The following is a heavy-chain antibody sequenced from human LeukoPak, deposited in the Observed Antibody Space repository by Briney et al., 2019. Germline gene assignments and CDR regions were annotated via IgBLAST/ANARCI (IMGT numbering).Heavy chain of an antibody. CDR2: INPNGGGT. D-gene: IGHD3/OR15-3a*01. J-gene: IGHJ4*02. V-gene: IGHV1-2*02. CDR1: GYTFTVDN. CDR3: AREGVDCNHSVYYFHY. Sequence: ASVNVSCTASGYTFTVDNMRCGRQTPGQGLECMWWINPNGGGTNYAQKLQVEVTITRATSSTTAHMERGMLRSDDTAVYYCAREGVDCNHSVYYFHYWGQGTLVTVSS.